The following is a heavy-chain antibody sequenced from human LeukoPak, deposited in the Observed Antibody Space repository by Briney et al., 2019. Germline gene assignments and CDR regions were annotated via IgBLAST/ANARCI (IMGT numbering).Heavy chain of an antibody. CDR1: GYSFINHW. Sequence: GESLKISCKGSGYSFINHWIGWVRRMPGKGLEWMGAIYPGDSDTRYSPSFQGQVTISADTSISTAYVQWNSLRASDTAMYYCARRSLNYYDSSGFYFDSWGQGTLVTVSS. D-gene: IGHD3-22*01. J-gene: IGHJ4*02. CDR3: ARRSLNYYDSSGFYFDS. CDR2: IYPGDSDT. V-gene: IGHV5-51*01.